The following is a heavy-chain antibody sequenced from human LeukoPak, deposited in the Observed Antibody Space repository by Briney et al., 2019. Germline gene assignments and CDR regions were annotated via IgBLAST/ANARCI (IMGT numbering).Heavy chain of an antibody. CDR2: IKQDGSEK. Sequence: PGRSLRLSCAASGVTFRSHGMHWVPQAPGKGPEWVANIKQDGSEKDYLDSVKGRFTISRDNARNSLYLQMNSLRAEDTAVYYCARIGRDYGDYFDYWGQGTLVTVSS. J-gene: IGHJ4*02. CDR1: GVTFRSHG. V-gene: IGHV3-7*05. CDR3: ARIGRDYGDYFDY. D-gene: IGHD4-17*01.